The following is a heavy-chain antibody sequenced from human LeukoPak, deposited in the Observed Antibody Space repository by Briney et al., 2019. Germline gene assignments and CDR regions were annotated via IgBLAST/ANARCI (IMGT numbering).Heavy chain of an antibody. Sequence: SETLSLTCTVAGGSITNTDYHWGWIRQPPGKGLEWIGSIYYTGTTYYNPSLKSRLTISVDTSRNQFSLTLNSVTAADTAVYYCAAEYSSSPGYWGQGTLVTVSS. CDR3: AAEYSSSPGY. V-gene: IGHV4-39*01. CDR2: IYYTGTT. CDR1: GGSITNTDYH. D-gene: IGHD6-6*01. J-gene: IGHJ4*02.